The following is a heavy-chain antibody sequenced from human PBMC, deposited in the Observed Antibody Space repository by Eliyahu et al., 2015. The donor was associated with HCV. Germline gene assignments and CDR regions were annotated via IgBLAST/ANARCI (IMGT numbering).Heavy chain of an antibody. D-gene: IGHD2-2*01. Sequence: QVQLVQSGAEVKKPGASVKVSCKASGYTFTGYYIHWVRQAPGQGLEWMGWINPNSGGTNYAQKFQGRVTMTRDTSISTAYMELSRLRSDDTAVYYCAKTYCSSISCYDVAGGYYYYGMDVWGQGTTVTVSS. CDR2: INPNSGGT. CDR1: GYTFTGYY. CDR3: AKTYCSSISCYDVAGGYYYYGMDV. V-gene: IGHV1-2*02. J-gene: IGHJ6*02.